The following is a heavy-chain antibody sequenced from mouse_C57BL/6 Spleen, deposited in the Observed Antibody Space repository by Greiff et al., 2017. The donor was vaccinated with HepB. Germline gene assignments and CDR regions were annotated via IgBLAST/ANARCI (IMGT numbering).Heavy chain of an antibody. CDR3: ARGGDDPDWYFDV. V-gene: IGHV5-16*01. J-gene: IGHJ1*03. D-gene: IGHD2-12*01. Sequence: EVKLMESEGGLVQPGSSMKLSCTASGFTFSDYYMAWVRQVPEKGLEWVANINYDGSSTYYLDSLKSRFIISRDNAKNILYLQMSSLKSEDTATYYCARGGDDPDWYFDVWGTGTTVTVSS. CDR1: GFTFSDYY. CDR2: INYDGSST.